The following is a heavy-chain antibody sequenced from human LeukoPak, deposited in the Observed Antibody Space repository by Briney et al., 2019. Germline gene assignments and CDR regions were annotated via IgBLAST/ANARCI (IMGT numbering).Heavy chain of an antibody. CDR1: GYTFTSYY. CDR2: INPSGGST. J-gene: IGHJ3*02. Sequence: GASVKVSCKASGYTFTSYYMHWVRQAPGQGLEWMGIINPSGGSTSYAQKFQGRVTMTRDTSTSTVYMELSSLRSEDTAVYYCASFSKGPPGPSDAFDIWGQGTMVTVSS. V-gene: IGHV1-46*01. CDR3: ASFSKGPPGPSDAFDI.